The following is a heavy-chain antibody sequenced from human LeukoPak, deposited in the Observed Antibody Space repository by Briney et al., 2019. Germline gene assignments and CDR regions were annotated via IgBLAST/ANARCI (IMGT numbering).Heavy chain of an antibody. D-gene: IGHD6-13*01. CDR2: INTNTENP. J-gene: IGHJ5*02. Sequence: GASVKVSCKASGGTFSSYAMNWVRQAPGQGLEWMGWINTNTENPTYAQGFTGRFVFSLDTSVSTAYLQISSLKAEDTAVYYCARDAPVSIAAAGTDNWFDPWGQGTLVTVSS. CDR1: GGTFSSYA. CDR3: ARDAPVSIAAAGTDNWFDP. V-gene: IGHV7-4-1*02.